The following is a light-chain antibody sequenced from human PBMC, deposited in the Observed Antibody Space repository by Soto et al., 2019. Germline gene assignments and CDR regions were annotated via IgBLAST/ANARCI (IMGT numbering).Light chain of an antibody. V-gene: IGKV3-20*01. CDR2: DAS. CDR3: QQYGSSGT. CDR1: QSVSSSY. J-gene: IGKJ1*01. Sequence: EIVLTQSPGTLSLSPGERATLSCRASQSVSSSYLAWYQQKPGQAPRLLIYDASNRAPGIPARFSGSGSGTDFTLTISRLEPEDFAVYYCQQYGSSGTFGQGTKVDIK.